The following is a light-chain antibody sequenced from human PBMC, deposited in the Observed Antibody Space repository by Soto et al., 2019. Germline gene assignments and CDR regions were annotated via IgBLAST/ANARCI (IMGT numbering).Light chain of an antibody. CDR3: QQYGDSPLT. Sequence: EIVLTQSPGTVSLSPGERATLSCRASQSVTTSYLAWYQQKPGQAPRLLIYGVSSRSTSIPDRFSGSGAGTDFTLTISRLEPDDFAVYYCQQYGDSPLTYGGGTKVEIK. V-gene: IGKV3-20*01. J-gene: IGKJ4*01. CDR1: QSVTTSY. CDR2: GVS.